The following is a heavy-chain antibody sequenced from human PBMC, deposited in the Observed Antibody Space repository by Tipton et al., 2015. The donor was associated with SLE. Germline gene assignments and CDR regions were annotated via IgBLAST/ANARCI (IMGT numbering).Heavy chain of an antibody. D-gene: IGHD6-13*01. Sequence: TLSLTCTVSGGSLSSYYWSWIRQPAGQGLEWIGHIYTSGSTNYNPSLTSRVTISVDTSKNQFSLKLSSVTAADTAVYYCARGSSSWSFYGMDVWGQGTTVTVSS. V-gene: IGHV4-4*07. CDR3: ARGSSSWSFYGMDV. J-gene: IGHJ6*02. CDR1: GGSLSSYY. CDR2: IYTSGST.